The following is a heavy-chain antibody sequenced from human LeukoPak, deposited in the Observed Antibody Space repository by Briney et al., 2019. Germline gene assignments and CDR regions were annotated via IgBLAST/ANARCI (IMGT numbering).Heavy chain of an antibody. CDR3: ARDWAGRSGYYPYYYYYYYMDV. V-gene: IGHV1-2*02. Sequence: GASVKVSCKASGYTFTGYYMHWVRQAPGQGLEWMGWINPNSGGTNYAQKFQGRVTMTRDTSISTAYMELSRLRSDDTAVYYCARDWAGRSGYYPYYYYYYYMDVWGKGTTVTVSS. D-gene: IGHD3-22*01. J-gene: IGHJ6*03. CDR2: INPNSGGT. CDR1: GYTFTGYY.